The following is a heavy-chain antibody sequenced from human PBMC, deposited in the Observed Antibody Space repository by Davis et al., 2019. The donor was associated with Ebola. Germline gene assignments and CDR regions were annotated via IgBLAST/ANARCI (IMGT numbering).Heavy chain of an antibody. D-gene: IGHD4-17*01. CDR3: ARGHTYGRWDDWFDP. Sequence: ASVKVSCKASGYSFAAHYIHWVRQAPGQGLEWMGRINPNFGGKIYAQKFQDRVTLTIDTSINTAYMELDRLRSDDMAVYYCARGHTYGRWDDWFDPWGQGTLVTVSS. CDR1: GYSFAAHY. V-gene: IGHV1-2*06. J-gene: IGHJ5*02. CDR2: INPNFGGK.